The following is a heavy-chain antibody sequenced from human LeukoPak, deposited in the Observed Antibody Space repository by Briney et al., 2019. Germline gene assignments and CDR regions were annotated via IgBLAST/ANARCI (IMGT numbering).Heavy chain of an antibody. V-gene: IGHV3-48*03. D-gene: IGHD3-9*01. CDR1: GFIFRRFE. CDR2: IRTRGGTI. CDR3: AGTDYDILTGYGIDY. Sequence: PGGSLRLSCVVSGFIFRRFEMNWVHQAPGKGLEWVSYIRTRGGTIYYADSVKGRFTISKDNAKNSLYLQMNNLRDYDTAVYYCAGTDYDILTGYGIDYWGQGTLVTVSS. J-gene: IGHJ4*02.